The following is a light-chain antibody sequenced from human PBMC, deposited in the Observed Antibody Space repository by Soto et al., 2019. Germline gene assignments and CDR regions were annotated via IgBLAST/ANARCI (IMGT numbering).Light chain of an antibody. CDR3: SSYTSSSTSYV. CDR1: SSDVGGYNY. CDR2: DVS. J-gene: IGLJ1*01. Sequence: QSALTQPASVSGCPGQSITSSCTGTSSDVGGYNYVSWYQQHPGKAPKLMIYDVSNRPSGVSNRFSGSKSGNTASLTISGLQAEDEADYYCSSYTSSSTSYVFGAGTKVTVL. V-gene: IGLV2-14*01.